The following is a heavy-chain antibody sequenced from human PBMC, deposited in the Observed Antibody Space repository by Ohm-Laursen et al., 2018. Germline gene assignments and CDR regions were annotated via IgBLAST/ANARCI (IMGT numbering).Heavy chain of an antibody. Sequence: SLRLSCAASGFTFSSYNMNWVRQAPGKGLEWVSYISSSSSNIYYADSVKGRFTISRDNAKNSLYLQMNSLRVEDTAMYYCARDGRSSGWHDDAFDIWGQGTMVTVSS. CDR2: ISSSSSNI. CDR1: GFTFSSYN. J-gene: IGHJ3*02. D-gene: IGHD6-19*01. V-gene: IGHV3-48*01. CDR3: ARDGRSSGWHDDAFDI.